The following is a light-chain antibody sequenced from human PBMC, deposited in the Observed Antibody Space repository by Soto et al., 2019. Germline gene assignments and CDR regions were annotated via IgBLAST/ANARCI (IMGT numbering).Light chain of an antibody. CDR1: SSDVGGYNY. Sequence: QSALTQPASVSGSPGQSITISCTGTSSDVGGYNYVSWYQQLPGKAPKLMIYDVSNRPSGVSNRFSGSKSGNTASLTISGLQAEDEADYYCSSYTSSSTLRVFGGGTKLTVL. V-gene: IGLV2-14*01. CDR2: DVS. J-gene: IGLJ2*01. CDR3: SSYTSSSTLRV.